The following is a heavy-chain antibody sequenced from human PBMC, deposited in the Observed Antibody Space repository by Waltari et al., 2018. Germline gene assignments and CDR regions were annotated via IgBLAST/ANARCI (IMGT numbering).Heavy chain of an antibody. D-gene: IGHD4-4*01. J-gene: IGHJ5*02. V-gene: IGHV1-69-2*01. Sequence: EVQLVQSGAEVKKPGATVKISCKASGYTFTDYYMNWVQQAPGKGLEWMGRVDPEDGETIYAEKFQGRVTITADTSTDTAYMELSSLRSEDTAVYYCATVPVWDSNYSFDPWGQGTLVTVSS. CDR3: ATVPVWDSNYSFDP. CDR2: VDPEDGET. CDR1: GYTFTDYY.